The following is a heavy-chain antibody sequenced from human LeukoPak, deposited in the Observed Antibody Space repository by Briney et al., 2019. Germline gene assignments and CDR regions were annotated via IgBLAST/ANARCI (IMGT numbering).Heavy chain of an antibody. D-gene: IGHD3-16*02. CDR1: GFTFSSYA. Sequence: PGGSLRLSCAASGFTFSSYAMSWVRQAPGKGLEWVSAISGSGGSTYYADSVKGRFTISRDNSKNTLYLQMNSLRAEDTAVYYCAKAPRGGSRELSLPYYFDYWGQGTLVTVSS. CDR2: ISGSGGST. V-gene: IGHV3-23*01. CDR3: AKAPRGGSRELSLPYYFDY. J-gene: IGHJ4*02.